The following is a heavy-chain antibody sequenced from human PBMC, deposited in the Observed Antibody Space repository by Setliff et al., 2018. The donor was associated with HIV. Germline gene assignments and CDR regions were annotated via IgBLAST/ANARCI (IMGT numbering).Heavy chain of an antibody. Sequence: VASVKVSCKASGYNFIDYNFIWVRQAPGQGPEWMGGIIPMYGVTNYAQKFQGRVTITTDESTSTAYMELSSLRSEDTAVYYCALPYCSGGNCWSSASLPPAGWFDPWGQGTLVTVSS. CDR1: GYNFIDYN. V-gene: IGHV1-69*05. CDR2: IIPMYGVT. D-gene: IGHD2-15*01. J-gene: IGHJ5*02. CDR3: ALPYCSGGNCWSSASLPPAGWFDP.